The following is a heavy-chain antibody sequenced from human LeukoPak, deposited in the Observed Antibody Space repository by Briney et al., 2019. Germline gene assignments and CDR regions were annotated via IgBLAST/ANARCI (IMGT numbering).Heavy chain of an antibody. CDR3: ARGMNGDNRFDY. D-gene: IGHD4-17*01. CDR1: GYTFTSYE. Sequence: ASVKVSCKASGYTFTSYEINWVRQATGQGLEWMGWMNPNSGNTGYAQKFQGRVTMTRNTSISTAYVELNSLRSEDTAVYYCARGMNGDNRFDYWGQGTLVTVSS. J-gene: IGHJ4*02. V-gene: IGHV1-8*01. CDR2: MNPNSGNT.